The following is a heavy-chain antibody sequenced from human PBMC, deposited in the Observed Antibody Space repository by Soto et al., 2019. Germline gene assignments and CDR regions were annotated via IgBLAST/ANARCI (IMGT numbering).Heavy chain of an antibody. CDR2: IYHSGST. CDR3: ARLSITMVRGVIPGYYGMDV. Sequence: PSETLSLTCAVSGGSISSSNWWSWVRQPPGKGLEWIGEIYHSGSTNYNPSLKSRVTISVDKSKNQFSLKLSSVTAADTAVYYCARLSITMVRGVIPGYYGMDVWGQGTTVTVS. V-gene: IGHV4-4*02. J-gene: IGHJ6*02. D-gene: IGHD3-10*01. CDR1: GGSISSSNW.